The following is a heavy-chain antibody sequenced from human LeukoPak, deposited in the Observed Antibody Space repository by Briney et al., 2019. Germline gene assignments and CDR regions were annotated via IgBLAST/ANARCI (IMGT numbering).Heavy chain of an antibody. CDR2: IWYDGTKS. CDR3: AKEPKQWLGAFEI. V-gene: IGHV3-33*06. J-gene: IGHJ3*02. CDR1: GFTFSNFT. Sequence: GGSLRLSCAASGFTFSNFTMHWVRQAPGEGPEWVALIWYDGTKSFYADSVQGRFTISRDNSRNTLSLQMNSLRGDDTAVYYCAKEPKQWLGAFEIWGQGALVTVSS. D-gene: IGHD6-19*01.